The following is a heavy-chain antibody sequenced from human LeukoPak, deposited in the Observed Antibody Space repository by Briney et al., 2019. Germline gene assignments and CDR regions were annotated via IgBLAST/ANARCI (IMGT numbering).Heavy chain of an antibody. CDR2: ISYDGSNK. D-gene: IGHD3-22*01. J-gene: IGHJ4*02. CDR3: ASPAITTSVGIY. V-gene: IGHV3-30*01. CDR1: GFTFSSYA. Sequence: GRSLRLSCAASGFTFSSYAMHWVRQAPGKGLEWVAVISYDGSNKYYADSVKGRFTISRDNSKNTLYLQMNSLRAEDMAVYYCASPAITTSVGIYWGQGTLVTVSS.